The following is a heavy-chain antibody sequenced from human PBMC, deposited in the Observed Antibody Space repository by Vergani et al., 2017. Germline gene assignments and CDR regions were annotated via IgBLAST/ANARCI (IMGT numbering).Heavy chain of an antibody. Sequence: EVRLVESGGGLVQPGGSLRLSCAASGFTSAGSAMHWVRQAPGKGLEWVSGISWNSNSIGYADSVKGRFTISRDNAKNSLYLQMNSLRAEDTALYYCAKDLGTSSGGGWFDPWGQGTLVTVSS. D-gene: IGHD6-6*01. J-gene: IGHJ5*02. CDR3: AKDLGTSSGGGWFDP. CDR1: GFTSAGSA. V-gene: IGHV3-9*02. CDR2: ISWNSNSI.